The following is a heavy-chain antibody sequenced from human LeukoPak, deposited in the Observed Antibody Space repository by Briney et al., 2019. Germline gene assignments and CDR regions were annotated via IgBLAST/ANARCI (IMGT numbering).Heavy chain of an antibody. D-gene: IGHD5-12*01. CDR1: GGSLTNYY. J-gene: IGHJ4*02. V-gene: IGHV4-34*01. CDR2: INHSGST. Sequence: PSETLSLTCAVSGGSLTNYYWSWIRQPPGKGLEWIGEINHSGSTNNNPSLKSRITISVDTSKNQFSLKLRSVTAADSAVYYCARGLYTGYLTDWGQGTLVTVSS. CDR3: ARGLYTGYLTD.